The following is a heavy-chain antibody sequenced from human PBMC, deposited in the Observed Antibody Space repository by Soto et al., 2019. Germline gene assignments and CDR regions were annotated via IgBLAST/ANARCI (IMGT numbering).Heavy chain of an antibody. Sequence: TLSLTCTVSGGSISSDSSYWSWIRQRPGMGLEWIGYIFYSGAFYYTPSLRGRVMILADTSKNHFTLRLSSVTAADTAVYYCARAPDSPSIFGVALPYFFDSWGQGTQVTVSS. CDR3: ARAPDSPSIFGVALPYFFDS. CDR2: IFYSGAF. D-gene: IGHD3-3*01. J-gene: IGHJ4*02. V-gene: IGHV4-31*03. CDR1: GGSISSDSSY.